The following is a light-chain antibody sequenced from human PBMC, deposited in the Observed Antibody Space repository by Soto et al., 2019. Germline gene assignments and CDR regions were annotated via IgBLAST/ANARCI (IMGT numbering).Light chain of an antibody. V-gene: IGKV3-20*01. CDR3: QQYFSSPTT. J-gene: IGKJ1*01. CDR1: QSVSSSS. Sequence: EIVLTQSPGTLSLSPGERATLSCRASQSVSSSSLAWYQQNPGQAPTLLIFGASTRAAGIPARFSARGSGTDFTLTISRLEPEDFAVYFCQQYFSSPTTFGQGTKVDI. CDR2: GAS.